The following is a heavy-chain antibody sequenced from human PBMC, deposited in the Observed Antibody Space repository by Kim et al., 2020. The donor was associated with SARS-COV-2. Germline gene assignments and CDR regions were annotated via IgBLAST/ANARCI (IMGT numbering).Heavy chain of an antibody. CDR1: GFTFSNYA. D-gene: IGHD2-15*01. J-gene: IGHJ5*01. CDR3: AKGVYCSGGSCYSVFYN. CDR2: ISGSGGST. Sequence: GGSLRLSCAASGFTFSNYAMSWVRQAPGRGLEWVSAISGSGGSTYYVDSVKGRFTISRDNSKNMLYLQLNRLRAEDTAVYYWAKGVYCSGGSCYSVFYN. V-gene: IGHV3-23*01.